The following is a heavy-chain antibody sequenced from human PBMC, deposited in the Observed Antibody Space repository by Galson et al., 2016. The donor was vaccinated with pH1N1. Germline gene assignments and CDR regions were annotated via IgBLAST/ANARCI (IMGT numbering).Heavy chain of an antibody. J-gene: IGHJ6*02. CDR1: GFTFSSYA. Sequence: SLRLSCAASGFTFSSYAMSWVRQAPGKGLEWVSIISGSGGSTKYADSVKGRLTISRDNPKNTLYLQLTSLGAEDTAIYYCARAGRLLSPYHYYAMDVWGQGTTVTVSS. V-gene: IGHV3-23*01. CDR2: ISGSGGST. CDR3: ARAGRLLSPYHYYAMDV. D-gene: IGHD6-25*01.